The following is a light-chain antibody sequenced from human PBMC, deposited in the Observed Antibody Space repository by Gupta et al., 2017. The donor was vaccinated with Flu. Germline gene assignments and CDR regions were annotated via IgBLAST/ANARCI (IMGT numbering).Light chain of an antibody. J-gene: IGLJ2*01. CDR2: GDT. CDR3: EAWDSGLSLGL. V-gene: IGLV1-51*02. CDR1: RSNMGVNP. Sequence: KVTISCSGGRSNMGVNPGSWYQLLPGTAHKLLILGDTRRPSGIPDRFSASKSGTSATLGINGLQTGDDGEYDCEAWDSGLSLGLFGGGTKVTVL.